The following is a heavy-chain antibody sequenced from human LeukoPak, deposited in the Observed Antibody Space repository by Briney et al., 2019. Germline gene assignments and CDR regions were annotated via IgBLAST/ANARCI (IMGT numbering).Heavy chain of an antibody. CDR2: INPSGGST. Sequence: ASVKVSCKASGYTFTSYYMHWVRQAPGQGLEWMGIINPSGGSTSYAQKFQGRVTITRNTSISTAYMELSSLRSEDTAVYYCARAISSGYYKRYYYYYMDVWGKGTTVTVSS. CDR3: ARAISSGYYKRYYYYYMDV. D-gene: IGHD3-22*01. J-gene: IGHJ6*03. V-gene: IGHV1-46*01. CDR1: GYTFTSYY.